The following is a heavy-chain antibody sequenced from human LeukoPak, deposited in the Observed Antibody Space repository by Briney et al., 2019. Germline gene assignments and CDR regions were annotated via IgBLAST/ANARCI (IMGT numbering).Heavy chain of an antibody. J-gene: IGHJ4*02. V-gene: IGHV3-7*05. CDR2: INHEGTEK. CDR3: ATGGHYYGD. D-gene: IGHD3-10*01. CDR1: GFTFSRTW. Sequence: PGGSLRLSCAASGFTFSRTWMSWLRQAPGKGLEWVAYINHEGTEKDYMDSVKGRFTISRDNAQNSLLLQMNSLRAEDTAIYYCATGGHYYGDWGQGTLVTVSS.